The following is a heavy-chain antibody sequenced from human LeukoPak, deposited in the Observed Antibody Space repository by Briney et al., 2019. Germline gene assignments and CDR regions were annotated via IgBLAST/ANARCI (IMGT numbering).Heavy chain of an antibody. CDR2: IKQDGSEK. V-gene: IGHV3-7*01. D-gene: IGHD5-18*01. J-gene: IGHJ6*03. CDR3: ARDVHSYGYNPIGYYYYYMDV. CDR1: GFTFSNYW. Sequence: GGSLRLSCAASGFTFSNYWMSWVRQAPGKGLEWEANIKQDGSEKYYVDSEKGRFTISRDNAKYSLYLQMNSLRAEDTAVFYCARDVHSYGYNPIGYYYYYMDVWGKGTTVTVSS.